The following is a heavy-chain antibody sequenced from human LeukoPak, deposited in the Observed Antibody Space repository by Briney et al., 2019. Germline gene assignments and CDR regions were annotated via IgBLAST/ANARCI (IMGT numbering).Heavy chain of an antibody. CDR3: AMSPIRQPGIWFGESY. J-gene: IGHJ4*02. D-gene: IGHD3-10*01. CDR2: IYYSGST. Sequence: SETLSLTCTVSGGSMSSSSYYWGWIRQPPGKGLEWIGSIYYSGSTYYNPSLKSRVTISVDTSKNQFSLKLSSVTAADTAVYYCAMSPIRQPGIWFGESYWGQGTLVTVSS. V-gene: IGHV4-39*07. CDR1: GGSMSSSSYY.